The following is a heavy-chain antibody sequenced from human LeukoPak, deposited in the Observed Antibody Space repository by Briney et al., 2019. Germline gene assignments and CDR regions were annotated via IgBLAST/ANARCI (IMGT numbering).Heavy chain of an antibody. CDR1: GYTFTSYY. CDR2: INPSGGST. V-gene: IGHV1-46*01. CDR3: ARDLRLLRLDL. Sequence: ASVKVSCKASGYTFTSYYMHWVRQAPGQGLEWMGIINPSGGSTSYAQKFQGRVTMTTDTSTSTAYMELRSLRSDDTAVYYCARDLRLLRLDLGGRGTLVTVSS. D-gene: IGHD3-22*01. J-gene: IGHJ2*01.